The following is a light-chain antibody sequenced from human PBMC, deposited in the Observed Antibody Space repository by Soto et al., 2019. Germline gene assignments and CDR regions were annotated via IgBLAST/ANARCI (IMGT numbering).Light chain of an antibody. CDR3: QQHAAYPRD. CDR1: QDISNR. Sequence: DIQVTQSPSAMSAAVGDRVTITCRTSQDISNRLGWFQQRPGKAPKRLISSASTLETGVPSRFSGTGSGTEFTLTISSLQPEDFATYYCQQHAAYPRDFGQGTKVE. J-gene: IGKJ1*01. V-gene: IGKV1-17*03. CDR2: SAS.